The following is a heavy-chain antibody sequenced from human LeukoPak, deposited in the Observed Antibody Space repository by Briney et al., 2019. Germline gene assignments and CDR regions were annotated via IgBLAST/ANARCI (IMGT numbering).Heavy chain of an antibody. CDR2: LSGGGDST. CDR1: GCTFIGYA. J-gene: IGHJ6*03. D-gene: IGHD6-6*01. Sequence: GGSLRLSCAASGCTFIGYAMSWIRQAPGKGLEWVSALSGGGDSTYYAGSVKGRFTISRANSRSTLYLQINSLRAEDTAVYYCAKPLEHSTSNYHYMHVRGKATKVAVCS. CDR3: AKPLEHSTSNYHYMHV. V-gene: IGHV3-23*01.